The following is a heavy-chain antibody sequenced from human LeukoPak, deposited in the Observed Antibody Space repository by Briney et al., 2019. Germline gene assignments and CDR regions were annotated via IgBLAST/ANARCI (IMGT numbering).Heavy chain of an antibody. V-gene: IGHV4-61*02. CDR3: ASSTIVGSTYYYYYYMDV. D-gene: IGHD1-26*01. J-gene: IGHJ6*03. CDR1: GGSISSGSYY. Sequence: SETLSLTCTVSGGSISSGSYYWSWIRQPAGKGLEWIGRIYTSGSTNYHPSLKSRFTITVETSKNPFYLKLSSVAAATTEGYYCASSTIVGSTYYYYYYMDVWGKGTTVTVSS. CDR2: IYTSGST.